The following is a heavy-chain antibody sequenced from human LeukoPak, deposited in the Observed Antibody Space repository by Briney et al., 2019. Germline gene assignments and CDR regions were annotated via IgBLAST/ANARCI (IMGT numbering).Heavy chain of an antibody. CDR2: INPNSGGT. D-gene: IGHD1-26*01. CDR1: GYTFTGYY. CDR3: AKDHVGSGSFSGAGFDY. Sequence: ASVKVSCKASGYTFTGYYMHWVRQAPGQGLEWMGWINPNSGGTNYAQKFQGRVTMTRDTSISTAYMELSRLRPEDTAIYYCAKDHVGSGSFSGAGFDYWGQGTLVTVSS. J-gene: IGHJ4*02. V-gene: IGHV1-2*02.